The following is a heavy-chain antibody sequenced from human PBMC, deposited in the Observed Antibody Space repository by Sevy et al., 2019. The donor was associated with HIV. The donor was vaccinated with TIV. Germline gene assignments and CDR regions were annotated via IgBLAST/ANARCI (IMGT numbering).Heavy chain of an antibody. J-gene: IGHJ4*02. CDR3: ARDPTAPVDPTFSDY. V-gene: IGHV3-48*02. CDR1: GFTFSSYA. Sequence: GGSLRLSCAASGFTFSSYAMNWVRRAPGKGLEWVSYISSNSGTIYYADSVKGRFTVSRDNAENSLYLQLDGLRDEDTAFYYCARDPTAPVDPTFSDYWGQGTLVTVSS. CDR2: ISSNSGTI. D-gene: IGHD2-2*01.